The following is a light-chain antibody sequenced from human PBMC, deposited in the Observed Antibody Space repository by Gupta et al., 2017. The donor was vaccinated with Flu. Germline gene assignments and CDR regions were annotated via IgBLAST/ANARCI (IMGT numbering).Light chain of an antibody. J-gene: IGKJ1*01. Sequence: GVTITCRASQSITGWVAWYQEKPGKAPKLRIYKTARVESGGPSRVSGSGSGTEFTLTISSLQPDDFATYYCQQDNSYTGTFGQGTKVEIK. CDR3: QQDNSYTGT. V-gene: IGKV1-5*03. CDR1: QSITGW. CDR2: KTA.